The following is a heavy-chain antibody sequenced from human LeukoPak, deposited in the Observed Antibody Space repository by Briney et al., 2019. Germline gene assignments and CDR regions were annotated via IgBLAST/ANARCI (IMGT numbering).Heavy chain of an antibody. CDR3: ARTIQSLLLSPGAFDI. J-gene: IGHJ3*02. CDR1: GYSFTSYW. Sequence: GESLKISCKGSGYSFTSYWTGWVRQMPGKGLEWMGIIYPGDSDTRYSPSFQGQVTISADKSISTAYLQWSSLKASDTAMYYCARTIQSLLLSPGAFDIWGQGTMVTVSS. D-gene: IGHD2-15*01. CDR2: IYPGDSDT. V-gene: IGHV5-51*01.